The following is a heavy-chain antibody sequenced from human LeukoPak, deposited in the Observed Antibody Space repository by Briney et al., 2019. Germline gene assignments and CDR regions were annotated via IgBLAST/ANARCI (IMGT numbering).Heavy chain of an antibody. CDR3: ARSVVGVTPHFDY. D-gene: IGHD1-26*01. CDR2: INPNSGGT. V-gene: IGHV1-2*02. J-gene: IGHJ4*02. Sequence: ASVKVSCKASGYTFTGYYMHWVRQAPGQGLEWMGWINPNSGGTNYAQKFQGRVTMTRDTSISTAYMELSRLRSDDTAVYYCARSVVGVTPHFDYWGQGTLVTVSS. CDR1: GYTFTGYY.